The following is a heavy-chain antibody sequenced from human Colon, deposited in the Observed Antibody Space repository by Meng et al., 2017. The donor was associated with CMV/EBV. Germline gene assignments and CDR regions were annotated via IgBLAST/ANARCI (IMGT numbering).Heavy chain of an antibody. D-gene: IGHD1-7*01. CDR1: GFTCSDYY. Sequence: LAGGAAGFTCSDYYRDGVRRARGKGLEGIAGIKNRAENYSRQDAASVEGRFTISREDTKNSVERQMDNLKTGDTAVYYCADLGTPYWGQGTLVTVSS. V-gene: IGHV3-72*01. J-gene: IGHJ4*02. CDR2: IKNRAENYSR. CDR3: ADLGTPY.